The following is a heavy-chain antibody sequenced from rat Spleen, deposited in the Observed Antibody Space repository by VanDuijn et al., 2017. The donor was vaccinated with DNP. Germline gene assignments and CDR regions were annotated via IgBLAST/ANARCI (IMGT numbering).Heavy chain of an antibody. D-gene: IGHD1-12*02. V-gene: IGHV5-31*01. CDR2: ITSSGGST. CDR3: ARGDGQADYYFDY. CDR1: GFTFNNYW. Sequence: EVQLVESGGDLVQPGRSLKLSCVASGFTFNNYWMTWIRQVPGKGLEWVASITSSGGSTYYPDSVKGRFTISRDNAKNTLYLQMNSLRSEETATYYCARGDGQADYYFDYWGQGVMVTVSS. J-gene: IGHJ2*01.